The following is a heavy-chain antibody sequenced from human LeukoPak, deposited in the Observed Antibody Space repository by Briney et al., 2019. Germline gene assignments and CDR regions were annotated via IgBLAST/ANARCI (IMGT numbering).Heavy chain of an antibody. D-gene: IGHD3-10*01. CDR3: ARLPTLWFGETGFDY. CDR2: INHSGST. CDR1: GGSFSGYY. J-gene: IGHJ4*02. Sequence: PSETLSLTCAVYGGSFSGYYWSWIRQPPGKGLEWIGEINHSGSTNYNPSLKSRVTISEDTSKNQFSLKLSSVTAADTAVYYCARLPTLWFGETGFDYWGQGTLVTVSS. V-gene: IGHV4-34*01.